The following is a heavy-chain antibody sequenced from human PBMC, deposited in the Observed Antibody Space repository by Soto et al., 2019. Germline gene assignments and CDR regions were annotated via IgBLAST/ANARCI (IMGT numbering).Heavy chain of an antibody. CDR3: EKGSYGMDV. Sequence: QVQLVESGGGVVQPGRSLRLSCAASGFTFSSYGMHWVRQAPGKGLEWVAVISYDGSNKYYADSVKGRFTISRDNSKNTLYLQMNRLRAEDAAVYYCEKGSYGMDVWGQGTTVTVSS. CDR2: ISYDGSNK. J-gene: IGHJ6*02. CDR1: GFTFSSYG. V-gene: IGHV3-30*18.